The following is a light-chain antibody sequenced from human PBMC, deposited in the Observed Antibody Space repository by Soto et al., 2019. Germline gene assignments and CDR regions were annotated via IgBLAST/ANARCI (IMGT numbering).Light chain of an antibody. J-gene: IGKJ1*01. Sequence: DIQMTQTPSTRSASVGDRVTITCRASQSISSWLAWYQQKPGKAPKLLIYKASTLKSGVPSRFSGSGSATEFTLTISSLQPDDFATYYCQHYNSYSEAFGQGTKVDIK. CDR2: KAS. CDR1: QSISSW. CDR3: QHYNSYSEA. V-gene: IGKV1-5*03.